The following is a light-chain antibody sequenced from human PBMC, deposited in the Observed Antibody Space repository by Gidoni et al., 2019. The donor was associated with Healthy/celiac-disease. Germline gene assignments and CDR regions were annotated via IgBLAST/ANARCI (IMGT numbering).Light chain of an antibody. V-gene: IGKV1-39*01. CDR1: QSISSY. CDR2: AAS. CDR3: QQSYSTPQNT. Sequence: DIQMSQSPSSLSASVGDRVTITCRASQSISSYLNWYQQKPGKAPKLLIYAASSLQSRVPSRFSGSGSWTDFTLTISSLQPEDFATYYCQQSYSTPQNTFGQGTKLEIK. J-gene: IGKJ2*01.